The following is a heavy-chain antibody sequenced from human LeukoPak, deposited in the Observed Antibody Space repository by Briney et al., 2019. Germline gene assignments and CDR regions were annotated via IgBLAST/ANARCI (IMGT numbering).Heavy chain of an antibody. CDR3: ASYDFWGGSMDY. Sequence: PGGSLRLSCAASGFTFITYAMSWVRQAPGKGLEWVSHFSGGDNSTYYTESVKGRFTISGDNSRNTLYLQMNSLRVEDTAVYYCASYDFWGGSMDYWGQGTLVTVSS. CDR1: GFTFITYA. D-gene: IGHD3-3*01. J-gene: IGHJ4*02. V-gene: IGHV3-23*01. CDR2: FSGGDNST.